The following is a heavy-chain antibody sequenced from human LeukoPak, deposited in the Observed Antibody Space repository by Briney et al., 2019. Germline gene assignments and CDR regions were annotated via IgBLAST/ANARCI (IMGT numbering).Heavy chain of an antibody. J-gene: IGHJ6*02. V-gene: IGHV3-7*03. D-gene: IGHD3-16*01. CDR3: ARGVGLDV. Sequence: GGSLRLSCAASGFTFSSYWMNWARHAPGRGLEWVASINHNGNVNYYVDSVKGRFTISRDNAKNSLYLQMSNLRAEDTAVYFCARGVGLDVWGQGATVTVSS. CDR1: GFTFSSYW. CDR2: INHNGNVN.